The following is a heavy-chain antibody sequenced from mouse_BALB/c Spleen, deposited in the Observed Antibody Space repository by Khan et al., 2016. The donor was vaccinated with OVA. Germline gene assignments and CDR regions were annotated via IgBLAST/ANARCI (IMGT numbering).Heavy chain of an antibody. V-gene: IGHV1-4*01. CDR3: ARRTTGYAMDY. CDR2: INPRSDYT. Sequence: QVQLPQSVAELSRPWASVQMSCKSSGSPFTSNTLHWVTQRPGQGLEWLGYINPRSDYTIYSQKFKDKATLTADISSSTAYMQLSRLTSDDAAVYYCARRTTGYAMDYWGQGTSGTVSS. J-gene: IGHJ4*01. CDR1: GSPFTSNT. D-gene: IGHD2-14*01.